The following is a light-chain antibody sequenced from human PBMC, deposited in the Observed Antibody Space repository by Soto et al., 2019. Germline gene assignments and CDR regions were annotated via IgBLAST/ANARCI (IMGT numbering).Light chain of an antibody. CDR1: QSISIW. CDR3: QHYNDSSWT. CDR2: KTS. Sequence: DIHMTQSPSTVSASVGDRVTITCRASQSISIWVAWYQQKPGKAPNLLIYKTSSLESGVPSRFSGSVSGTEFTHTTSSLQPDDFATYNYQHYNDSSWTFGKGTKVEFK. J-gene: IGKJ1*01. V-gene: IGKV1-5*03.